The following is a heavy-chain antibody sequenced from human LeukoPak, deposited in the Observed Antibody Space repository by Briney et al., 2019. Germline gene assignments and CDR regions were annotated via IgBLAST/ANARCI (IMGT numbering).Heavy chain of an antibody. J-gene: IGHJ4*02. V-gene: IGHV4-39*01. CDR2: IYYSGST. Sequence: SETLPLTCTVSGGSISSSSYFWGWIRQPPGKGLEWIGSIYYSGSTYYNPSLKSRVTISVDTSKNQFSLKLSSVTAADTAVYYCARLRITMKVVVTLFDYWGQGTLVTVSS. CDR1: GGSISSSSYF. D-gene: IGHD3-22*01. CDR3: ARLRITMKVVVTLFDY.